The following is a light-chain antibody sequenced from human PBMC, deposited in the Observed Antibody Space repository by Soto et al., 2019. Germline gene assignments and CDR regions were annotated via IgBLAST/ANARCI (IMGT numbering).Light chain of an antibody. CDR3: SSYTTIXTYV. CDR1: SRDVGGYNY. CDR2: DVR. Sequence: QSALTQPASVSGSPGQSIXISCTGTSRDVGGYNYVSWYQQHPGKAPKLMIYDVRNRPSGVSNRFSGSKSVNTASLTISGLQAEDEADYYCSSYTTIXTYVFGTGTKLTVL. V-gene: IGLV2-14*01. J-gene: IGLJ1*01.